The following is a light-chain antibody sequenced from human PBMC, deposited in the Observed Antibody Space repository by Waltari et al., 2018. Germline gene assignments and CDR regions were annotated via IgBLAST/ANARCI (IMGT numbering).Light chain of an antibody. CDR2: GAS. CDR3: QHFVRLPVT. CDR1: QSVNRA. Sequence: IVLTQSPATLSLSPGERATRSCRASQSVNRALTWYQLKPGQAPRLLIYGASNRATGIPDRFSGSGSGTDFSLTISRLEPEDFAVYYCQHFVRLPVTFGQGTKVEIK. J-gene: IGKJ1*01. V-gene: IGKV3-20*01.